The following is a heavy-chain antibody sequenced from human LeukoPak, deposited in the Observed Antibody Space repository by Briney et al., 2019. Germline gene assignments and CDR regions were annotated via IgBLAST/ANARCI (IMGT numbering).Heavy chain of an antibody. CDR3: AREGVQLWLSFDY. Sequence: GGSLRLSCAASGFTFSSYGMHWVRQAPGKGLEWVAVISYDGSNKYYADSVKGRFTISRDNSKNTLYLQMNSLRAEDTAVYYCAREGVQLWLSFDYWGQGTLVTVSS. J-gene: IGHJ4*02. CDR2: ISYDGSNK. CDR1: GFTFSSYG. D-gene: IGHD5-18*01. V-gene: IGHV3-30*03.